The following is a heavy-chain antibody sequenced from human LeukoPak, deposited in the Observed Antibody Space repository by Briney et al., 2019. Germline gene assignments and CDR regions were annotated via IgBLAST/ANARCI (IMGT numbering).Heavy chain of an antibody. Sequence: PSETLSLTCAVSGGSISSGGYSWSWIRQPPGTGLEWIGYIYHSGSTYYNPSLKSRVTISVDRSKNQFSLKLSSVTAADTAVYYCARVVQNYHILTGYYSYYFDYWGQGTLVTVSS. D-gene: IGHD3-9*01. CDR2: IYHSGST. V-gene: IGHV4-30-2*01. J-gene: IGHJ4*02. CDR1: GGSISSGGYS. CDR3: ARVVQNYHILTGYYSYYFDY.